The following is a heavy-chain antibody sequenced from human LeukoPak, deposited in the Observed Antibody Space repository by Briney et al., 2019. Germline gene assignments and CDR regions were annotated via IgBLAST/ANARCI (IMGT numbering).Heavy chain of an antibody. V-gene: IGHV3-53*01. D-gene: IGHD5-24*01. CDR1: GFTVSTTY. CDR3: AKEGRDVKNARYGMDV. CDR2: IYSGGTT. Sequence: GGSLRLSCVASGFTVSTTYMGWVRQAPGKGLEWVSVIYSGGTTYYADSVKGRFTFSRDNSKNTLYLQMNSLRAEDTAVYYCAKEGRDVKNARYGMDVWGQGITVIVSS. J-gene: IGHJ6*02.